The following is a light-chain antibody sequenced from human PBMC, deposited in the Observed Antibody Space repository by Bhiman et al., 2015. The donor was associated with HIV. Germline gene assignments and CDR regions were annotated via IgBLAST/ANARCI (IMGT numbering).Light chain of an antibody. CDR1: KLGNRY. CDR2: QDN. V-gene: IGLV3-1*01. Sequence: SYELTQPPSLSVSPGQTASITCSGDKLGNRYACWYQQKPGQSPVLVIYQDNKRPSGIPERFSGSNSGNTATLTISGTQAMDEADYYCQTWDSNTEVFGTGTTVTVL. CDR3: QTWDSNTEV. J-gene: IGLJ1*01.